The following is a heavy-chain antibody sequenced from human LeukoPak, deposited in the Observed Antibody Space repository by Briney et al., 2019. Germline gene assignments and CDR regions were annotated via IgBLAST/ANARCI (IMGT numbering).Heavy chain of an antibody. Sequence: GGSLRLSCAASGFTFTSAWMCWVRQAPGKGLEWVGRIKGKTAAGAPDYVASVKGRFTISRDDSKNTLFLQMNSLKTEDTAVYYCITGDYDFWSGFYSPNRYFDYWGQGTLVTVSS. D-gene: IGHD3-3*01. CDR1: GFTFTSAW. J-gene: IGHJ4*02. CDR2: IKGKTAAGAP. CDR3: ITGDYDFWSGFYSPNRYFDY. V-gene: IGHV3-15*01.